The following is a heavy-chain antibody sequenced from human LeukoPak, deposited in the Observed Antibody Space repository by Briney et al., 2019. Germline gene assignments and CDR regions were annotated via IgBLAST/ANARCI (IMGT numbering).Heavy chain of an antibody. CDR1: GFTFSSYE. J-gene: IGHJ6*04. CDR2: ISSSDSTI. V-gene: IGHV3-48*03. CDR3: AELGITMIGGV. Sequence: GGSLRLSCAASGFTFSSYEMNWVRQAPGKGLEWVSYISSSDSTIYYADSVKGRFTISRDNAKNSLYLQMNSLRAGDTAVYYCAELGITMIGGVWGKGTTVTISS. D-gene: IGHD3-10*02.